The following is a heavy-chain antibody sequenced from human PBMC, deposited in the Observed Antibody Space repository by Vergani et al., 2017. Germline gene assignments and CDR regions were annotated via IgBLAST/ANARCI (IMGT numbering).Heavy chain of an antibody. D-gene: IGHD3-22*01. Sequence: QVQLVQSGAEVKKPGASVRVSCKASGFTFTSYHIHWVRQAPGQGLDWLGRIDPNSVDTRYSQRFQDRVTITRDTSINTAYMEMTRLRPDDTAIYYCARVIVGCWRTNCFADRWGQGTLVTVSS. J-gene: IGHJ5*02. CDR3: ARVIVGCWRTNCFADR. CDR2: IDPNSVDT. V-gene: IGHV1-2*06. CDR1: GFTFTSYH.